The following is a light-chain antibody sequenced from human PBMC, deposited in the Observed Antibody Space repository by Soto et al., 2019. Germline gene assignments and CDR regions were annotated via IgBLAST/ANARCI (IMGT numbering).Light chain of an antibody. J-gene: IGLJ2*01. Sequence: QSVLSQPPSASGTPGQRVTFSCSGRSSNIGSNIVNWYQQLPGTAPKLLIYNNDQRPSGVPDRFSGSKSGTSASLAISGLQSEDEADYYCSAWDASLNAILFGGGTKLTVL. CDR3: SAWDASLNAIL. CDR1: SSNIGSNI. V-gene: IGLV1-44*01. CDR2: NND.